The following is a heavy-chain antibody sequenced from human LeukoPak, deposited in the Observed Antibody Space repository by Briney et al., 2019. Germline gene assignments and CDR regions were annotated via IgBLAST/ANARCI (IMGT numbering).Heavy chain of an antibody. CDR2: ISSSGSTI. CDR3: AREEIVVVPAAMNWFDP. CDR1: GFTFSDYY. V-gene: IGHV3-11*01. Sequence: GGSLRLSCAASGFTFSDYYMSWIRQAPGKGLEGVSYISSSGSTIYYADSAKGRFTISRDNAKNSLYLQMNSLRAEDTAVYYCAREEIVVVPAAMNWFDPWGQGTLVTVSS. J-gene: IGHJ5*02. D-gene: IGHD2-2*01.